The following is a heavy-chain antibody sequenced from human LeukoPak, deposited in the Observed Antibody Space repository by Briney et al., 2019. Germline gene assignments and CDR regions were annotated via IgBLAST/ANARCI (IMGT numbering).Heavy chain of an antibody. CDR3: ARHGSSSLYYGMDV. CDR2: IYYSGST. V-gene: IGHV4-39*01. CDR1: SGSISSSSYY. D-gene: IGHD6-6*01. Sequence: SETLSLTCNVSSGSISSSSYYWGWIRQPPGKGLESIGSIYYSGSTYYDPSLKSRVTISVDTSKNQFSLKLSSVTAADTAVYYCARHGSSSLYYGMDVWGQGTTVAVSS. J-gene: IGHJ6*02.